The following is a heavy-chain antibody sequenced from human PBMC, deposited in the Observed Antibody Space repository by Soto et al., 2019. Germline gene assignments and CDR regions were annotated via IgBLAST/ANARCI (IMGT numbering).Heavy chain of an antibody. CDR2: INPNSGGT. Sequence: QVQLVQSGAEVRKPGASVKVSCKASGYTFSDYYIHWVRQAPGQGLEWMGWINPNSGGTKYAPKFQGGVTMTRAPSITTAYMELSRLRSGDTAVYYCAREPATAKPEGVDFWGQGTLVTVSS. D-gene: IGHD1-1*01. J-gene: IGHJ4*02. V-gene: IGHV1-2*02. CDR1: GYTFSDYY. CDR3: AREPATAKPEGVDF.